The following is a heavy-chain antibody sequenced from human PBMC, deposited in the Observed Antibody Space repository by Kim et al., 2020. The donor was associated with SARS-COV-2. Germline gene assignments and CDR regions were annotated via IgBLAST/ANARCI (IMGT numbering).Heavy chain of an antibody. V-gene: IGHV3-7*03. J-gene: IGHJ6*02. Sequence: YYVDSVKGRFTISRDNAKNSLYLQMNSLRAEDTAVYYCARDYDYYYYGMDVWAKGPRSPSP. CDR3: ARDYDYYYYGMDV. D-gene: IGHD3-3*01.